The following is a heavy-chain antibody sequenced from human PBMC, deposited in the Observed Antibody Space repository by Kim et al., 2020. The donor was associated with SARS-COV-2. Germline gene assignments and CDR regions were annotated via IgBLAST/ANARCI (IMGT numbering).Heavy chain of an antibody. J-gene: IGHJ3*02. CDR3: ARDSSGYNDAFDI. V-gene: IGHV1-46*01. Sequence: YAKKFQGSVTMTRDTSTSTVYMELSSLRSEDTAVYYCARDSSGYNDAFDIWGQGTMVTVSS. D-gene: IGHD3-22*01.